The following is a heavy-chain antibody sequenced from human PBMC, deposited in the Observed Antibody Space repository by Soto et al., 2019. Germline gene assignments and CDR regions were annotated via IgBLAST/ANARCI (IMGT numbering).Heavy chain of an antibody. V-gene: IGHV1-69*13. CDR3: AVSPPQNPPEKLFDY. Sequence: SVKVSCKASGGTFSSYAISWVRQAPGQGLEWMGGIIPIFGTANYAQKFQGRVTITADESTSTAYMELSSLRSEDTAVYYCAVSPPQNPPEKLFDYWGQGTLVTVSS. J-gene: IGHJ4*02. CDR2: IIPIFGTA. CDR1: GGTFSSYA.